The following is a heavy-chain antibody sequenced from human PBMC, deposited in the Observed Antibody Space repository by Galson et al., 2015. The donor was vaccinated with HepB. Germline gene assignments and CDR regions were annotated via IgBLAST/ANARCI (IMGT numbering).Heavy chain of an antibody. D-gene: IGHD3-10*01. CDR3: ARVRGIRGDGMDV. Sequence: QSGAEVKMPGEFLKISCKTSGYNFNRYWIAWVRQMPGKGLEWMGRIDPSDSYVSYSPSFQGHVTISADKSISTAFLQWSRLKASDTAMYYCARVRGIRGDGMDVWGQGTTVTVSS. CDR2: IDPSDSYV. J-gene: IGHJ6*02. CDR1: GYNFNRYW. V-gene: IGHV5-10-1*01.